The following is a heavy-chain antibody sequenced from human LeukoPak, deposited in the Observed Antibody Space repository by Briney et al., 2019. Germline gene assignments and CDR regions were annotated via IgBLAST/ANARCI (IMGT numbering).Heavy chain of an antibody. J-gene: IGHJ6*02. CDR1: GFTFSSYG. CDR3: AKGDSSGLRAYYYYGIDV. D-gene: IGHD6-19*01. CDR2: ISLDGDTT. V-gene: IGHV3-43D*03. Sequence: GGSLRLSCAASGFTFSSYGMHWVRQAPGKGLEWVSLISLDGDTTYYADSVKGRSTISRDNSKDSLYLQMNSLRAEDTALYYCAKGDSSGLRAYYYYGIDVWGQGTTVTVSS.